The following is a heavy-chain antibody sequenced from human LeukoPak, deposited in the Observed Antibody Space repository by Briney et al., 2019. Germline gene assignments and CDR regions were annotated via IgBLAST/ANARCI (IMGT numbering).Heavy chain of an antibody. J-gene: IGHJ4*02. D-gene: IGHD3-3*01. CDR1: GFTFDDYA. CDR2: ISWNSGSI. V-gene: IGHV3-9*01. CDR3: AKARGGIFGVVPPPDY. Sequence: GRSLRLSCAASGFTFDDYAMRWVRQAPGKGLEWVSGISWNSGSIGYADSVKGRFTISRDNAKNSLYLQMNSLRAEDTVLYYCAKARGGIFGVVPPPDYWGQGTLVTVSS.